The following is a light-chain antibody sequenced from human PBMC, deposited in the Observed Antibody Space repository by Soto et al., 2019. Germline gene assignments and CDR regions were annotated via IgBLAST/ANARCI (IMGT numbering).Light chain of an antibody. CDR1: RGHSSYA. J-gene: IGLJ2*01. CDR2: VNSDGSH. Sequence: QLVLTQSPSASASLGASVKLTCTLSRGHSSYAIAWHQQQPEKGPRYLMKVNSDGSHSKGDGIPDRFSGSSSGAERYFTISSLQSEDEADYYCQTWGNSFVLFGGGTKLTVL. V-gene: IGLV4-69*01. CDR3: QTWGNSFVL.